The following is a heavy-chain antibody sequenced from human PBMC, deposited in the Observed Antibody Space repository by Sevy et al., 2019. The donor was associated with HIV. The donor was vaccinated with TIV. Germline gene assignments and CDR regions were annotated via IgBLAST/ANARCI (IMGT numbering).Heavy chain of an antibody. CDR2: ISGGGGST. CDR1: GFTFGTYA. CDR3: ARKYHDTSGYPRYSMDV. V-gene: IGHV3-64*01. Sequence: GGSLRLSCAASGFTFGTYAMYWVRQAPGKGLEYVSAISGGGGSTYYGSSVKGRFTVSRDNAKNTLYLQMGSLRAEDMAVYFCARKYHDTSGYPRYSMDVWGQGTTVTVSS. D-gene: IGHD3-22*01. J-gene: IGHJ6*02.